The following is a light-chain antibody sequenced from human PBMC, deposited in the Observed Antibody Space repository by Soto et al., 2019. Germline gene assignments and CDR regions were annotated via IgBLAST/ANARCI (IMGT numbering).Light chain of an antibody. CDR3: SSYAGSNNVV. Sequence: QSALTQPPSASGSPGQSVTISCTGTSSDVGGYNYVSWYQQHPGKAHKLMIYEVSKRPSGVPDRFSGSKSGNTASLTVSVHQDEDEADYCCSSYAGSNNVVFGGGTKLTVL. CDR2: EVS. J-gene: IGLJ2*01. V-gene: IGLV2-8*01. CDR1: SSDVGGYNY.